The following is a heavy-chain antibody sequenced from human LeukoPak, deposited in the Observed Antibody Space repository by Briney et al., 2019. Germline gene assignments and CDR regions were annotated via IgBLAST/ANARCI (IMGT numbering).Heavy chain of an antibody. V-gene: IGHV4-34*01. Sequence: PSEALSLTCAVYGGSFSGYYWSWIRQPPGKGPEWIGEINHSGSTNYNPSLKSRVTISVDTSKNQFSLKLSSVTAADTAVNYCARTDFWSGNDAFDIWGQGTMVTVSS. CDR3: ARTDFWSGNDAFDI. J-gene: IGHJ3*02. CDR1: GGSFSGYY. D-gene: IGHD3-3*01. CDR2: INHSGST.